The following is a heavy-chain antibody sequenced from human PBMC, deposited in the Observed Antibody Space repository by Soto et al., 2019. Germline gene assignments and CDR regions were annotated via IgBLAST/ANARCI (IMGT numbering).Heavy chain of an antibody. CDR1: VFTFRVYW. V-gene: IGHV3-74*01. D-gene: IGHD1-26*01. J-gene: IGHJ4*01. CDR2: ISDDGTTT. CDR3: PRARRADSSGTRAH. Sequence: GGSLRLSGVVPVFTFRVYWMNWVRQGPGQRRFWGSRISDDGTTTKYADSVRGRFTICRDNSTNTLSLQMYNLKPDDTATYYTPRARRADSSGTRAHWGQGTPVTVSS.